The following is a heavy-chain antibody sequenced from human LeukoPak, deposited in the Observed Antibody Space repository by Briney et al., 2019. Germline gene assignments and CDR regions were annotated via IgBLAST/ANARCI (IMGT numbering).Heavy chain of an antibody. CDR3: ARDLQALPDYYDSSGYYYYFDY. D-gene: IGHD3-22*01. V-gene: IGHV3-11*01. CDR1: GFTFSDYY. J-gene: IGHJ4*02. Sequence: GGSLRLSCAASGFTFSDYYMSWIRQAPGKGLEWVSYISSSGSTIYYADSVKGRLPISRDNAKNSLYLQMNSLRAEDTAVYYCARDLQALPDYYDSSGYYYYFDYWGQGTLVTVSS. CDR2: ISSSGSTI.